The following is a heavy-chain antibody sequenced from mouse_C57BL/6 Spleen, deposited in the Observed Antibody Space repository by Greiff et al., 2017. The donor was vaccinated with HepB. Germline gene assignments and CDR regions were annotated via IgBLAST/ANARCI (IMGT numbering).Heavy chain of an antibody. V-gene: IGHV5-16*01. CDR2: INYDGSST. CDR3: AREGSSGYVAY. Sequence: EVKLVESEGGLVQPGSSMKLSCTASGFTFSDYYMAWVRQVPEKGLEWVANINYDGSSTYYLDSLKSRFIISRDNAKNILYLQMSSLKSEDTATYYCAREGSSGYVAYWGQGTLVTVSA. D-gene: IGHD3-2*02. CDR1: GFTFSDYY. J-gene: IGHJ3*01.